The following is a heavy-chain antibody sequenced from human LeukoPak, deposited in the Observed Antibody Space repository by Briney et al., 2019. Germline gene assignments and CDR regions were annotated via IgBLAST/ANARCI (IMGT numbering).Heavy chain of an antibody. CDR3: AKVAHYYGSGSYYEYYFDY. D-gene: IGHD3-10*01. CDR1: GFTFNSYG. CDR2: ISGSGDST. Sequence: HAGGSLRLSCAASGFTFNSYGMSWVRQAPGKGLEWVSAISGSGDSTYYADSVKGRFTISRDNSKNTLYLQMNSLRAEDTAVYYCAKVAHYYGSGSYYEYYFDYWGQGTLVTVSS. J-gene: IGHJ4*02. V-gene: IGHV3-23*01.